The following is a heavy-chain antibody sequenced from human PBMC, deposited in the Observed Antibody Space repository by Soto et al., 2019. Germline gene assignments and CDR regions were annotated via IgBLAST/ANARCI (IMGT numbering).Heavy chain of an antibody. D-gene: IGHD3-22*01. CDR2: INPGDSDT. V-gene: IGHV5-51*01. J-gene: IGHJ4*02. CDR3: ARHYHYDSRGKRTYYFES. CDR1: GYSFADYW. Sequence: SGESLKISCKGSGYSFADYWIGWVRQMPGKGLEWMGIINPGDSDTRYNPSFQGQATISADKSTSTAYLQLFSLRASDTAIYFCARHYHYDSRGKRTYYFESWGQGTLVTVSS.